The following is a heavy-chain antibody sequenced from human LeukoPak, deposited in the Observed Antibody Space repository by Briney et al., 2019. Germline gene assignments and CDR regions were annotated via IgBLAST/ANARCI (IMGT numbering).Heavy chain of an antibody. D-gene: IGHD6-13*01. Sequence: SYDGSNKYYADSVKGRFTISRDNSKNTLYLQMNSLRAEDTAVYYCARDTTSTIAAAGTFDYWGQGTLVTVSS. CDR2: SYDGSNK. J-gene: IGHJ4*02. CDR3: ARDTTSTIAAAGTFDY. V-gene: IGHV3-30-3*01.